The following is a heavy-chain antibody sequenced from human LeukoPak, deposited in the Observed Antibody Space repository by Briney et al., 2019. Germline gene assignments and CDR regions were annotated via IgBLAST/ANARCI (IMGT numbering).Heavy chain of an antibody. V-gene: IGHV1-8*01. CDR3: ARGPYCSGGSCYPLRYYYYMDV. Sequence: ASVKVSCKASGYTFTSYDINWVRQATGQGLEWMGWMNPNSGKTGYAQKFQGRVTMTRNTSISTAYMELSSLRSEDTAVYYCARGPYCSGGSCYPLRYYYYMDVWGKGTTVTVSS. J-gene: IGHJ6*03. D-gene: IGHD2-15*01. CDR2: MNPNSGKT. CDR1: GYTFTSYD.